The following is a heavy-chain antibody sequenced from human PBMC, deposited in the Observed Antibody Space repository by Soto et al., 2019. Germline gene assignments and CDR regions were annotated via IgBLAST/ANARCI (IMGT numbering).Heavy chain of an antibody. CDR3: AKTYRYCSGGSCYFQYFDY. J-gene: IGHJ4*02. CDR2: ISGNGGGT. D-gene: IGHD2-15*01. V-gene: IGHV3-23*01. Sequence: EVQLLESGGGLVQPGGSLRLSCAASGFPFTYAMSWFRQAPGKGLEWVSAISGNGGGTYYADSVKGRFTISRDNSKNTLYLQMNSLRAEDTAIYYCAKTYRYCSGGSCYFQYFDYWGQGTLVTVSS. CDR1: GFPFTYA.